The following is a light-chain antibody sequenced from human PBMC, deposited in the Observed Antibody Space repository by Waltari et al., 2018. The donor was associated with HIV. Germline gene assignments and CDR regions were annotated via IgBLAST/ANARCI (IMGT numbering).Light chain of an antibody. CDR1: QSVSSSY. CDR3: QQGYT. CDR2: GAS. V-gene: IGKV3-20*01. J-gene: IGKJ2*01. Sequence: EIVLTQSPGTLSLSPGERATLSCRASQSVSSSYLAWYQQKHGQAPRLLIYGASSRATGIPDRFSGSGSGTDFTLTISRLEPEDFAVYYCQQGYTFGQGTKLEIK.